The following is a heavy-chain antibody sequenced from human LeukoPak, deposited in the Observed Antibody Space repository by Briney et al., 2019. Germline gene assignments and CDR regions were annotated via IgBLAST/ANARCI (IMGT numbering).Heavy chain of an antibody. Sequence: SETLSLTCTVSGVSISTDYWTWVRQSPGKGLEWIGYIHYSGSTSYNPSLKSRVTISVDTSKNQFSLKLTSVTSADTAVYYCARDAGATAYWGQGALVTGSS. D-gene: IGHD4/OR15-4a*01. CDR1: GVSISTDY. CDR2: IHYSGST. V-gene: IGHV4-59*13. CDR3: ARDAGATAY. J-gene: IGHJ4*02.